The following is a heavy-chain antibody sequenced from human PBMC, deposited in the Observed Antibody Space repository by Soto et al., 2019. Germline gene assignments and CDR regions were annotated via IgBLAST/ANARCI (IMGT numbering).Heavy chain of an antibody. J-gene: IGHJ4*02. D-gene: IGHD2-2*01. Sequence: PSETLSLTCAVYGGSFSGYYWTWIRQPPGTGLEWIGEINHSGSTNYNPSLKSRVTISVDTSRNQFFLNLNSVTAADTAVYYCARDVGSSHGPGHPHYFDYWGQGTLVTVSS. CDR1: GGSFSGYY. CDR2: INHSGST. V-gene: IGHV4-34*01. CDR3: ARDVGSSHGPGHPHYFDY.